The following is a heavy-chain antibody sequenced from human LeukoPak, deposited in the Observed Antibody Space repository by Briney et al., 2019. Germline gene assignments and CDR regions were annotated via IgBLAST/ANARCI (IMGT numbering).Heavy chain of an antibody. CDR3: VKWGPYCSTYYCPALES. D-gene: IGHD2-2*01. V-gene: IGHV3-7*01. CDR1: GFTVSSNY. Sequence: PGGSLRLSCAASGFTVSSNYMSWVRQAPGKGPEWVANINAHGSQQYSVDSLKGRFTVSRDNAKKSLYLQMNDVRAEDTAVYFCVKWGPYCSTYYCPALESWGQGTLVTVSS. J-gene: IGHJ4*02. CDR2: INAHGSQQ.